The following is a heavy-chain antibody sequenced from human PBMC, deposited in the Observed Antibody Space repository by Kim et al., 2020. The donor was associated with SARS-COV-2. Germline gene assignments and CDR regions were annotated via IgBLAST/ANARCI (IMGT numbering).Heavy chain of an antibody. D-gene: IGHD2-2*01. CDR3: RYFRSTSPGFDY. V-gene: IGHV4-31*03. Sequence: SETLSLTCTVSGGSISSGGYYWSWIRQHPGKGLEWIGYIYYSGSTYYNPSLKSRVTISVDTSKNQFSLKLSSVTAADTAVYYCRYFRSTSPGFDYWGQGTLVTVSS. CDR1: GGSISSGGYY. J-gene: IGHJ4*02. CDR2: IYYSGST.